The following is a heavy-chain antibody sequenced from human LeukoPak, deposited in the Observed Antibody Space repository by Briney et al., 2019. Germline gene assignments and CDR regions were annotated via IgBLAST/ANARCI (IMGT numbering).Heavy chain of an antibody. CDR1: GFTFSSYA. J-gene: IGHJ6*04. CDR2: ISGSGGST. Sequence: LPGGSLRLSCAASGFTFSSYAMSWVRQAPGKGLEWVSAISGSGGSTYYADSVKGRFTISRDNSKNTLYLQMNSLRAEDTAVYYCAREYYYGSGKVGYYYYYGMDVWGKGTTVTVSS. V-gene: IGHV3-23*01. D-gene: IGHD3-10*01. CDR3: AREYYYGSGKVGYYYYYGMDV.